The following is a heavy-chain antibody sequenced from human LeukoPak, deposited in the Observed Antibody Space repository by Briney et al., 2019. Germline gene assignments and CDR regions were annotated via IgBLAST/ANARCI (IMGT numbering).Heavy chain of an antibody. V-gene: IGHV3-72*01. CDR2: IRNKANSYTT. CDR1: GFTFSDHY. J-gene: IGHJ4*02. Sequence: PGGSLRLSCAASGFTFSDHYMDCVRQAPGKGLECVGRIRNKANSYTTEYAASVKGRFTISRDESKNSLFLQMNSLKSEDTAAYYCARTMHDTRAFDYWGQGTLVTVSS. D-gene: IGHD3-22*01. CDR3: ARTMHDTRAFDY.